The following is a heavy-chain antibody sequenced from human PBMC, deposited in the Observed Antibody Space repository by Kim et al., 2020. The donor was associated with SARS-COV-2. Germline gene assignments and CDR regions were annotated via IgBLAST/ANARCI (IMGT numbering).Heavy chain of an antibody. D-gene: IGHD2-21*02. V-gene: IGHV3-11*06. CDR1: GFTFSDYY. Sequence: GGSLRLSCAASGFTFSDYYMSWIRQAPGKGLEWVSYISSSSSYTNYADSVKGRFTISRDNAKNSLYLQMNSLRAEDTAVYYCARRPGRVTGESPWFDPWGQGTLVTVSS. J-gene: IGHJ5*02. CDR3: ARRPGRVTGESPWFDP. CDR2: ISSSSSYT.